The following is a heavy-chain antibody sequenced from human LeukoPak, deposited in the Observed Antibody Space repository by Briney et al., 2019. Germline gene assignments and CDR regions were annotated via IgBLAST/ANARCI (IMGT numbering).Heavy chain of an antibody. CDR1: GFTFSSYA. CDR3: ARDLGDYNNYGEMAI. D-gene: IGHD4-11*01. V-gene: IGHV3-30-3*01. J-gene: IGHJ4*02. CDR2: ISYDGSNK. Sequence: GGSLRLSCAASGFTFSSYAMHWVRQAPGKGLEWVAVISYDGSNKYYADSVKGRFTISRDNAKNSLSLQMNSLRAEDTAVYYCARDLGDYNNYGEMAIWGQGTLVTVSS.